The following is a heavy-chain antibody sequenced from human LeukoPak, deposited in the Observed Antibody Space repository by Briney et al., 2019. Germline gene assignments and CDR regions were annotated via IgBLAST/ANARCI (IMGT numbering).Heavy chain of an antibody. CDR2: IISSSSTI. V-gene: IGHV3-48*01. J-gene: IGHJ4*02. D-gene: IGHD1-26*01. CDR1: GSTFRSYN. Sequence: GGSLTLSRAASGSTFRSYNMNLVRQAPGKGLELVSYIISSSSTIYYADSVKGRFTISRDNAKNSLYLQMNSLSAEDTAVYYCARSGSYRLDYWGQGTLVTVSS. CDR3: ARSGSYRLDY.